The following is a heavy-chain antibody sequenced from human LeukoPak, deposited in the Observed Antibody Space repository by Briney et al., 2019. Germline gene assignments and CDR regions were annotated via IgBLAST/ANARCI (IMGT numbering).Heavy chain of an antibody. Sequence: PSETLSLTCAVSGYSISSVYYWGWIRQPPVKGLERIGRSYGSGSTYYNPSLKSRVTISVDTTKNQFSLELGSVTAADTAVYYCARQNSYYDFWSGYYWRAIGDVGGRCYFDYWGQGTLVTVSS. CDR3: ARQNSYYDFWSGYYWRAIGDVGGRCYFDY. CDR2: SYGSGST. CDR1: GYSISSVYY. D-gene: IGHD3-3*01. V-gene: IGHV4-38-2*01. J-gene: IGHJ4*02.